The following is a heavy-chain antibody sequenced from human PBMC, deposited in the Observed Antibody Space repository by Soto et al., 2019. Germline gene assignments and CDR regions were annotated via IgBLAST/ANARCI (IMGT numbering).Heavy chain of an antibody. V-gene: IGHV3-21*01. D-gene: IGHD2-21*02. Sequence: VSLRLSCAASGFTFSSYSMNWVRQAPGKGLEWVSSISSSSSYIYYADSVKGRFTISRDNAKNSLYLQMNSLRAEDTAVYYCARIRGLAYCGGDCYSPRGRFDYWGQGTLVTVSS. J-gene: IGHJ4*02. CDR2: ISSSSSYI. CDR1: GFTFSSYS. CDR3: ARIRGLAYCGGDCYSPRGRFDY.